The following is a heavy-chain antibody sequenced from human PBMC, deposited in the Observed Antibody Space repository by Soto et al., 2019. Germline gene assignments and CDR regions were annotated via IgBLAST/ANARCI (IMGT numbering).Heavy chain of an antibody. CDR1: GFTFSSYG. D-gene: IGHD6-19*01. J-gene: IGHJ4*02. V-gene: IGHV3-30*18. CDR2: ISYDGSNK. CDR3: AKLPHSSGWYVRDY. Sequence: GGSLRLSCAASGFTFSSYGMHWVRQAPGKGLEWVAVISYDGSNKYYADSVKGRFTISRDNSKNTLYLQMNSLRAEDTAVYYCAKLPHSSGWYVRDYWGQGTLVTVSS.